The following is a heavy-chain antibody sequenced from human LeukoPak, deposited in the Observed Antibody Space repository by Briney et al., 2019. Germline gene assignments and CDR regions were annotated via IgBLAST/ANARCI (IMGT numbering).Heavy chain of an antibody. Sequence: PSETLSLTCAVYGGSFSGYYWSWIRQPPGKGLEWIGEINHSGSTNYNPSLKSRVTISVDTSKNQFSLKLSSVTAADTAVYYCARVPDILTGYLDYWGQGTLLTVSS. D-gene: IGHD3-9*01. CDR2: INHSGST. CDR1: GGSFSGYY. CDR3: ARVPDILTGYLDY. V-gene: IGHV4-34*01. J-gene: IGHJ4*02.